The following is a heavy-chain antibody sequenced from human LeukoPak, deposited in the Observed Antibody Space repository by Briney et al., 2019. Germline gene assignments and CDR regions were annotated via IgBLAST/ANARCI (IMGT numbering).Heavy chain of an antibody. J-gene: IGHJ4*02. Sequence: SVKVSCKASGGTFSSYAISWVRQAPGQGLEWMGGIIPISGTANYAQKFQGRVTITADESTSTAYMELSSLRSEDTAVYYCARGSRALRFLEWLLNYWGQGTLVTVSS. CDR2: IIPISGTA. D-gene: IGHD3-3*01. CDR3: ARGSRALRFLEWLLNY. V-gene: IGHV1-69*13. CDR1: GGTFSSYA.